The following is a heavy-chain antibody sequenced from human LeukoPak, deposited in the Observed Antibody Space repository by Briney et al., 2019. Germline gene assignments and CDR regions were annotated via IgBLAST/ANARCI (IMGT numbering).Heavy chain of an antibody. V-gene: IGHV1-2*02. CDR2: INPNSGGT. Sequence: ASVKVSCKASGYTFTGYYMHWVRQAPGQGLEWMGWINPNSGGTNYAQKFQGRVTMTRDTSISTAYMELSRLRFDDTAVYYCARFPLHNYDFWSGYCDYWGQGTLVTVSS. CDR3: ARFPLHNYDFWSGYCDY. D-gene: IGHD3-3*01. CDR1: GYTFTGYY. J-gene: IGHJ4*02.